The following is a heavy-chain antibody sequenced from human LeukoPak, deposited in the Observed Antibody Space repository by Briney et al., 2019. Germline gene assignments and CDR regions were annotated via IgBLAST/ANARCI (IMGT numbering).Heavy chain of an antibody. J-gene: IGHJ4*02. D-gene: IGHD6-6*01. Sequence: GGSLRLSCAASGFTFSSYAMAWVRQAPGEGLEWVSAICGSGGCTYYADSVKGRFTISRDNSKNTPYLQMNSLRAEDTAVYYCAKDGPSIAAYYFDYWGQGTLVTVSS. CDR3: AKDGPSIAAYYFDY. CDR2: ICGSGGCT. V-gene: IGHV3-23*01. CDR1: GFTFSSYA.